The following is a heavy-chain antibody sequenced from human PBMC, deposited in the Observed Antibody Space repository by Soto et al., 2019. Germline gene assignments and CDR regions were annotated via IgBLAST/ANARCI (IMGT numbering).Heavy chain of an antibody. CDR3: ARGGDLIRYFDLLFPSDAFDI. Sequence: RISCGSAGCTFTVYNMVWVRSVKGKGLEWMGWINPNSGGTNYAQKFQGWVTMTRDTSISTAYMELSGLRSGDTAVYYCARGGDLIRYFDLLFPSDAFDIWGQGTMVTVSS. D-gene: IGHD3-9*01. V-gene: IGHV1-2*04. CDR1: GCTFTVYN. J-gene: IGHJ3*02. CDR2: INPNSGGT.